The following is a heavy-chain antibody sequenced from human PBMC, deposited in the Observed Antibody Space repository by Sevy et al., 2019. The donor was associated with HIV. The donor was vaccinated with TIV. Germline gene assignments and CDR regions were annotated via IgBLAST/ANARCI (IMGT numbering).Heavy chain of an antibody. CDR2: IYYNVRI. V-gene: IGHV4-61*01. CDR3: TRVGGLTDYGMDV. J-gene: IGHJ6*02. Sequence: SETLSLTCTVSGGSVSSDTYYWTWIRQPPGKGLEFIGYIYYNVRINYYPSLKSRVTISVDTSKNQFSLKVTSVTAADTAFYYCTRVGGLTDYGMDVWGQGTTVTVSS. CDR1: GGSVSSDTYY. D-gene: IGHD1-26*01.